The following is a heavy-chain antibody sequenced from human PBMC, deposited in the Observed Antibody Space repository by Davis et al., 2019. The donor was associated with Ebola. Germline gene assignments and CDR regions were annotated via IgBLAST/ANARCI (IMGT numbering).Heavy chain of an antibody. J-gene: IGHJ3*02. D-gene: IGHD2-2*01. Sequence: PSETLSLTCTVSGGSISSYYWSWIRQPPGKGLEWIGYIYYSGSTNYNPSLKGRVTISVDTSKNQFSLKLSSVTAADTAVYYCAFIVVVPAAARGAFDIWGQGTMVTVSS. CDR3: AFIVVVPAAARGAFDI. CDR1: GGSISSYY. V-gene: IGHV4-59*01. CDR2: IYYSGST.